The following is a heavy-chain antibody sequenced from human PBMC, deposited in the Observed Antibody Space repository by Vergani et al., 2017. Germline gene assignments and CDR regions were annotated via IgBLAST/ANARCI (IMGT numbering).Heavy chain of an antibody. V-gene: IGHV4-38-2*01. J-gene: IGHJ4*02. D-gene: IGHD3-10*01. CDR2: IYHSGST. Sequence: QVQLQESGPGLVKPSETLSLTCAVSGYSISSGYYWGWIRQPPGEGLEWIGSIYHSGSTYYNPSLKSRVTISVDTSKNQFSLKLSSVTAADTAVYYCARQPSPVGEDYWGQGTLVTVSS. CDR3: ARQPSPVGEDY. CDR1: GYSISSGYY.